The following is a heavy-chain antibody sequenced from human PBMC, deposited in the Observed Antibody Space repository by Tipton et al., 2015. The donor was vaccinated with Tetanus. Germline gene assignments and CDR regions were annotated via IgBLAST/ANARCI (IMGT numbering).Heavy chain of an antibody. CDR2: IIPIFGTA. V-gene: IGHV1-69*01. D-gene: IGHD7-27*01. Sequence: QMQLVQSGAEVKKPGSSVKVSCKASGGTFSSYAISWVRQAPGQGLEWMGGIIPIFGTANYAQKFQGRVTITADESTSTAYMELSSLRSEDTAVYYCASSLSEGLMAGLTVFDYWGQGTLVTVSS. CDR3: ASSLSEGLMAGLTVFDY. J-gene: IGHJ4*02. CDR1: GGTFSSYA.